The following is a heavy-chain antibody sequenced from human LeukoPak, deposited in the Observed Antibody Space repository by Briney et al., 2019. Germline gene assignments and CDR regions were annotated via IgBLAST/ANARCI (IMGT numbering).Heavy chain of an antibody. D-gene: IGHD2-15*01. CDR2: IYYSGST. J-gene: IGHJ4*02. CDR3: ARLIRRLGLCIGGSCNWDYYFDY. V-gene: IGHV4-31*03. Sequence: PSQTLSLTCTVSGGSISSGGYYWSWIRQHPGKGLEWIGYIYYSGSTYYNPSLKSRVTMSIDTSKNQFSLMLSSVTATDTAVYYCARLIRRLGLCIGGSCNWDYYFDYWGQGTLVTVSP. CDR1: GGSISSGGYY.